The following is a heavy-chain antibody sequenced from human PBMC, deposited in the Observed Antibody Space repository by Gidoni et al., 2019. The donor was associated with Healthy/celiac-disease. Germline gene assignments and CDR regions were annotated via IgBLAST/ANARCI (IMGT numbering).Heavy chain of an antibody. J-gene: IGHJ3*02. CDR1: GYTFTSYG. CDR2: ISAYNGNT. V-gene: IGHV1-18*01. D-gene: IGHD3-10*01. Sequence: QVQLVQSGAEVKKPGASVTVSCTASGYTFTSYGISWVRQAPGKGLEWMGWISAYNGNTNYAQKLQGRVTMTTDTSTSTAYMELRSLRSDDTAVYYCASSEFGAHLLDAFDSWGQGTMVTVSS. CDR3: ASSEFGAHLLDAFDS.